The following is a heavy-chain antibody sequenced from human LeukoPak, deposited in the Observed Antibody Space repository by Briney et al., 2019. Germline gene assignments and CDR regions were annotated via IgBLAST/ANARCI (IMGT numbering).Heavy chain of an antibody. D-gene: IGHD3-10*01. V-gene: IGHV3-30*02. CDR3: AKVQGFGEWR. Sequence: GGSLRLSCAAAGVASGENGVRVVHQAPGKGLEWVAFIRFDGSNKYYADSVKGRFTISRDNSKNTLYLQMNSLRAEDTAVYYLAKVQGFGEWRWGQGTLVTVSS. J-gene: IGHJ4*02. CDR2: IRFDGSNK. CDR1: GVASGENG.